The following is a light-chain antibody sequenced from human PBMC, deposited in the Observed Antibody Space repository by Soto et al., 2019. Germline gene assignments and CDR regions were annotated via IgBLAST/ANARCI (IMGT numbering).Light chain of an antibody. V-gene: IGLV2-14*01. Sequence: QSVLTKPASVSGSPGQSITISCTGTSSDVGGYNYVSWYQQHPGKAPKIMIYEVSNRPSGVSNRFSGSKSGNTAALTISGLQAEDEADYYCSSYTSSSTGYVFGTGTKVTVL. J-gene: IGLJ1*01. CDR1: SSDVGGYNY. CDR2: EVS. CDR3: SSYTSSSTGYV.